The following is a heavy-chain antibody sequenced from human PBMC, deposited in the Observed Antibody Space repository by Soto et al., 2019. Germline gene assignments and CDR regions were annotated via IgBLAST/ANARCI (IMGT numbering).Heavy chain of an antibody. CDR1: GGSISSSDW. V-gene: IGHV4-4*02. CDR3: AKRAPLIGGATSFDS. J-gene: IGHJ4*02. CDR2: IYHSGST. D-gene: IGHD1-26*01. Sequence: QVQLQESGPGLVKPSGTLSLTCAVSGGSISSSDWWRWVRQPPGKGLEWIGEIYHSGSTNYNPSLKQRVTNSVKKFKNQFSLEVKSVTAPDTAVYYRAKRAPLIGGATSFDSWGQGTLVTVSS.